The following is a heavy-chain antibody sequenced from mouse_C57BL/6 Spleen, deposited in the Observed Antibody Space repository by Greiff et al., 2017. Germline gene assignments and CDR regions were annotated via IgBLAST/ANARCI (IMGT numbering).Heavy chain of an antibody. CDR3: AREGLGEGVYFDY. CDR2: IYPGDGDT. D-gene: IGHD3-3*01. Sequence: QVQLQQSGAELVKPGASVKISCKASGYAFSSYWMNWVKQRPGKGLEWIGQIYPGDGDTNYNGKFKGKATLTADKSSSTAYMQLSSLTSEDSAVYFCAREGLGEGVYFDYWGQGTTLTVSS. CDR1: GYAFSSYW. J-gene: IGHJ2*01. V-gene: IGHV1-80*01.